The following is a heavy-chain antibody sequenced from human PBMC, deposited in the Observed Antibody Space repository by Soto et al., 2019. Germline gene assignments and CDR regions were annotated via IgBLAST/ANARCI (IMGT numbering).Heavy chain of an antibody. CDR1: GFTFRTYW. CDR2: IKYDGSDQ. D-gene: IGHD3-3*01. J-gene: IGHJ4*02. CDR3: AKVATTYYDFWSGYYTSYYFDY. Sequence: GGSLRLSCAASGFTFRTYWMNWVRQAPGKGLEWVANIKYDGSDQFYVDSVKGRFTVSRDNAKNSLYLQMNSLRAEDTAVYYCAKVATTYYDFWSGYYTSYYFDYWGQGTLVTVSS. V-gene: IGHV3-7*03.